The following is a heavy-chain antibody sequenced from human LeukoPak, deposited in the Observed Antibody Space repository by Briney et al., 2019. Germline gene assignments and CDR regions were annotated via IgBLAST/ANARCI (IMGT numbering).Heavy chain of an antibody. CDR2: IYCTGGT. J-gene: IGHJ4*02. V-gene: IGHV4-4*08. Sequence: PSETLSHTCTLSRASISDHFWTGIRQPPGKGVEWIGSIYCTGGTSYNQSLKTLVSISVNTSKYQFSLKLSSVTAADTAVYYCASRYCSSTSCYGDYWGQGTLVTVSS. D-gene: IGHD2-2*01. CDR3: ASRYCSSTSCYGDY. CDR1: RASISDHF.